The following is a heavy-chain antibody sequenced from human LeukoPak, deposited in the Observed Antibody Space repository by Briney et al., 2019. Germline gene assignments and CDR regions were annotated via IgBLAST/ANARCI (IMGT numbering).Heavy chain of an antibody. J-gene: IGHJ4*02. D-gene: IGHD3-22*01. CDR2: ISYDGSNK. CDR3: AKYLQYYYDSSPGY. Sequence: PGGSLRLSCAASGFTFSSYSMNWVRQAPGKGLEWVAVISYDGSNKYYADSVKGRFTISRDNSKNTLYLQMNSLRAEDTAVYYCAKYLQYYYDSSPGYWGQGTLVTVSS. CDR1: GFTFSSYS. V-gene: IGHV3-30*18.